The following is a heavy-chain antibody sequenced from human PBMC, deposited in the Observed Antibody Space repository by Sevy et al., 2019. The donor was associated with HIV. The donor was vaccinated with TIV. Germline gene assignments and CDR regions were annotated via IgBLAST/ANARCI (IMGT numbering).Heavy chain of an antibody. CDR1: GFTFSSYG. V-gene: IGHV3-30*18. Sequence: GGSLRLSCAASGFTFSSYGMHWVRQAPGKGLEWVAVISYDGSNKYYADSVKGRFTISRDNSKNTRYLQMNSLRAEDTAVYYCAKEGRVGGRSEPLDYWGQGTLVTVSS. CDR3: AKEGRVGGRSEPLDY. CDR2: ISYDGSNK. J-gene: IGHJ4*02. D-gene: IGHD3-16*01.